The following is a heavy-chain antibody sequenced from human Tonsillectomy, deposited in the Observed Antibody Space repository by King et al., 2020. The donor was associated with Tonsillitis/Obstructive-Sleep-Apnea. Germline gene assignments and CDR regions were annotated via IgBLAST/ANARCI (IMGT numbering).Heavy chain of an antibody. J-gene: IGHJ3*02. CDR1: GFTFSSYG. Sequence: VQLVESGGGLVQPGGSLRLSCAASGFTFSSYGMNWVRQAPGKGLEWVSYISSSSSAIYYADSVKGRFTISRDNAKNSLYLQMNSLRDEDTAVYYCAGGREGYCSGGSCYSDAFDIWGQGTMVTVSS. V-gene: IGHV3-48*02. CDR2: ISSSSSAI. D-gene: IGHD2-15*01. CDR3: AGGREGYCSGGSCYSDAFDI.